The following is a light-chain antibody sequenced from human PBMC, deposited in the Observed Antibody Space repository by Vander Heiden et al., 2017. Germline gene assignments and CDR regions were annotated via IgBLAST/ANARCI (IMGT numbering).Light chain of an antibody. V-gene: IGLV1-40*01. CDR2: DNS. J-gene: IGLJ2*01. CDR1: SPNSGAGYD. Sequence: HSVLPHPPSVSGAPGQRVTTSCTASSPNSGAGYDVHWHQQRHVTAPKLIIYDNSNRPSGVPDRFAGSKSGTSASLAITGLQAEDEADYYCQSYDSSLSVVFGGGTKLTVL. CDR3: QSYDSSLSVV.